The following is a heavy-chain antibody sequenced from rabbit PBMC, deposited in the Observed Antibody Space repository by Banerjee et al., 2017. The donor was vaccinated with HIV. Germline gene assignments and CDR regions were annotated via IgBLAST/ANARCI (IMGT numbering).Heavy chain of an antibody. CDR3: ARDFSAWNL. CDR1: GIDFSSSYY. Sequence: QSLEESGGDLVKPGASLTLTCKASGIDFSSSYYMCWVRQAPGKGLEWIACIYAGSSGSTYYASWAKGRFTISKTSSTTVTLQMTSLTAADTATYFCARDFSAWNLWGQGTLVTVS. J-gene: IGHJ4*01. D-gene: IGHD4-1*01. CDR2: IYAGSSGST. V-gene: IGHV1S40*01.